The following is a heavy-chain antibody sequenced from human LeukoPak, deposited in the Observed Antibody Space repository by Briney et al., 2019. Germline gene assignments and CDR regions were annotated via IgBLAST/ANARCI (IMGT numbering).Heavy chain of an antibody. CDR1: GFTFSRYW. CDR3: ARTQYSDY. V-gene: IGHV3-7*01. Sequence: GGSLRLSCAASGFTFSRYWMTWVRQAPGKGLEWVANIKEDGSENSYVESVKGRFTISRDNAKNSLYLQLNSLRAEDTAAYFCARTQYSDYWGQGTLVAVYS. CDR2: IKEDGSEN. J-gene: IGHJ4*02.